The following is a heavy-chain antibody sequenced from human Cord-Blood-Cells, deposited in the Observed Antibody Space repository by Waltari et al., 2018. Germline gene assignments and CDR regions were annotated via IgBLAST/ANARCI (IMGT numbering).Heavy chain of an antibody. D-gene: IGHD2-21*02. CDR1: GGSFSGYY. J-gene: IGHJ4*02. CDR2: INHSGST. Sequence: QVQLQQWGAGLLKPSETLSLTCAVYGGSFSGYYWSWIRQPPGKGLEWIGEINHSGSTNYNPSLKSRVTISVDTSKNQFSLKLSSVTAADTAVYYCARAGAKGAMVVTPFDYWGQGTLVTVSS. CDR3: ARAGAKGAMVVTPFDY. V-gene: IGHV4-34*01.